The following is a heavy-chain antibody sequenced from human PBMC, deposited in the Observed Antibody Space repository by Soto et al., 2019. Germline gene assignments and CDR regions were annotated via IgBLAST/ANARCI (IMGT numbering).Heavy chain of an antibody. V-gene: IGHV1-2*02. CDR2: ITPKTGDT. J-gene: IGHJ6*02. CDR1: GSTFSGYQ. CDR3: VGSGRYVAMSV. D-gene: IGHD3-10*01. Sequence: QVQLVQSGPEVKKPGASLRVSCKTSGSTFSGYQMHWVRQAPGQGLEWMGRITPKTGDTQYSPRFQGRVTMTSDISRNVLYMELSRLRPDDTAVYYCVGSGRYVAMSVWCQGTTVTVSS.